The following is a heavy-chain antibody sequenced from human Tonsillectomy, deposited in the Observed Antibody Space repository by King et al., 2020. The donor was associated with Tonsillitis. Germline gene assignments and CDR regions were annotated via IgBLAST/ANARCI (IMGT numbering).Heavy chain of an antibody. Sequence: VQLVESGGGVVQPGRSLRLSCAASGFTFSSYAMHWVRQAPGKGLEWVAVISYDGSNKYYADSVKGRFTISRDNSKNTLYLQMNSLSAEDTAVYYCARGPYYYDSSGYYFDCWGQGTLVTVSS. CDR2: ISYDGSNK. CDR1: GFTFSSYA. CDR3: ARGPYYYDSSGYYFDC. V-gene: IGHV3-30*04. D-gene: IGHD3-22*01. J-gene: IGHJ4*02.